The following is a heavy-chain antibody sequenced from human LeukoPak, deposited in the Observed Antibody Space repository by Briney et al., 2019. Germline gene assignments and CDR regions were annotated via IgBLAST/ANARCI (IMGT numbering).Heavy chain of an antibody. V-gene: IGHV4-59*08. D-gene: IGHD1-1*01. CDR1: GGSLSSYY. CDR2: ISDSGGT. Sequence: SETLSLTCTVSGGSLSSYYWSWVRQFPGKGLEWIGYISDSGGTNYSPSLESRVTISVDTSKNKFFLILSSVSAAHRAVYYCARWTYNYLCDYWGQGTRVSVSS. CDR3: ARWTYNYLCDY. J-gene: IGHJ4*02.